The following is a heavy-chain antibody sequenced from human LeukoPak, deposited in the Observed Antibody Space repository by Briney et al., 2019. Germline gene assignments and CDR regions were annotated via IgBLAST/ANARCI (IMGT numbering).Heavy chain of an antibody. CDR1: GYTFTSYD. Sequence: ASVKVSCKASGYTFTSYDINWVRQATGQGLEWMGWMNPNSGNTGYAQKFQGRVTMTRNTSISTAYMELSSLRSEDTAVYYCARGRVSGYDYRYHYYMDVWGKGTTVTVSS. CDR2: MNPNSGNT. J-gene: IGHJ6*03. CDR3: ARGRVSGYDYRYHYYMDV. D-gene: IGHD5-12*01. V-gene: IGHV1-8*01.